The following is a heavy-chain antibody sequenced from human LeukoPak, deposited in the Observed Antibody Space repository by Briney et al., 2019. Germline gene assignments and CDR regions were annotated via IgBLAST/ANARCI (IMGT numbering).Heavy chain of an antibody. D-gene: IGHD6-13*01. CDR1: GGSFSAYY. Sequence: PSETLSLTCAVYGGSFSAYYWSWIRQPPGKGLEWIGEINHSGSTNYNPSLKSRVTISVDTSKNQFSLKLSSVTAADTAVYYCARVRGSARFSSWAFDYWGQGTLVTVSS. J-gene: IGHJ4*02. CDR2: INHSGST. V-gene: IGHV4-34*01. CDR3: ARVRGSARFSSWAFDY.